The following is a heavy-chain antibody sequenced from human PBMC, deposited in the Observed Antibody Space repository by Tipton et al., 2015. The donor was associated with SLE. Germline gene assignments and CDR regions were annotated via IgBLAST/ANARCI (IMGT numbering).Heavy chain of an antibody. D-gene: IGHD3-16*01. V-gene: IGHV1-18*01. CDR3: ARLGDWDFYYYMDV. CDR2: ISGYNGNT. J-gene: IGHJ6*03. CDR1: GYTFTSYC. Sequence: QVQLVQSGAEVKKPGASVKVSCKASGYTFTSYCITWGRRAPGQGLEWMGWISGYNGNTNYAQKLQGRVTMTTDTSTSTAYMELRSLRSDDTAVYYCARLGDWDFYYYMDVWGKGTTVTVSS.